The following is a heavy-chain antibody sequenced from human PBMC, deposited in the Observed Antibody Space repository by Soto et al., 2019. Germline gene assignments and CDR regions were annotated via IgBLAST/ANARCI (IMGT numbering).Heavy chain of an antibody. D-gene: IGHD2-15*01. CDR2: IIPIFGTA. CDR3: ARWRDCSGGSCYLGLDY. CDR1: GGTFSSYA. Sequence: GASVKVSCKASGGTFSSYAISWVRQAPGQGLEWMGGIIPIFGTANYAQKFQGRVTITADESTSTAYMELSSLRSEDTAVYYCARWRDCSGGSCYLGLDYWGQGTLVTVSS. V-gene: IGHV1-69*13. J-gene: IGHJ4*02.